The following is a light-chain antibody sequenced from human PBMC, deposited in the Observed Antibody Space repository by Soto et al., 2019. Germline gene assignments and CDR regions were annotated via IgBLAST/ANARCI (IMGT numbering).Light chain of an antibody. Sequence: IQLTQSPSSLSASVGDRVTITCRASQGISNYLAWYQQKPGRAPNLLVYAASTLQGGVPSRFSGSGSGADFTLTISSLQPEDFATYYCQHLNDYPLTFGQGTRLEIK. J-gene: IGKJ5*01. V-gene: IGKV1-9*01. CDR2: AAS. CDR1: QGISNY. CDR3: QHLNDYPLT.